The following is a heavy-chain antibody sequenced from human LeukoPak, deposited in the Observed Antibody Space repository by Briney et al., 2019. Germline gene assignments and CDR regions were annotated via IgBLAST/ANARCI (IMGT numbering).Heavy chain of an antibody. CDR2: IKQDGSEK. D-gene: IGHD6-19*01. CDR3: ARGMTVAANWFDS. Sequence: GGSLRLSCAASGFILSNYWMSWVRQAPGKGLEWVANIKQDGSEKYYVDSVKGRFTISRDNAENSLYLQMNSLRAEDTAVYYCARGMTVAANWFDSWGQGTLVTVSS. V-gene: IGHV3-7*01. CDR1: GFILSNYW. J-gene: IGHJ5*01.